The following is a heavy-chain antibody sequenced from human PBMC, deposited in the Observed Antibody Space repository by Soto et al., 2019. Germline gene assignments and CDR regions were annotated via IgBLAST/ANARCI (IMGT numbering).Heavy chain of an antibody. CDR1: GFTFGYHA. D-gene: IGHD3-10*01. CDR3: TTSPLGVDAFDI. CDR2: IRSRNYGGTT. J-gene: IGHJ3*02. Sequence: PGGSRRRSWTASGFTFGYHAVSWVRQGPGKGLEWVGYIRSRNYGGTTEYAASVKGRITISRDDSKSVANLQMNSLTTEDTAVYYCTTSPLGVDAFDIWGQGTMVTVSS. V-gene: IGHV3-49*04.